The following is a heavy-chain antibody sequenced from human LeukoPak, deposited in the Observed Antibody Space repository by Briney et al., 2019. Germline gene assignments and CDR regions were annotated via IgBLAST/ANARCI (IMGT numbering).Heavy chain of an antibody. V-gene: IGHV1-3*01. Sequence: ASVKVSCKASGYTFTSYAMHWVRQAPGQRLEWMGWINAGNGNTKYSQKFQGRVTITRDTSASTAYMELSSLRAEDTAVYYCAKDWGFDVVVPAAPDYWGQGTLVTVSS. CDR2: INAGNGNT. CDR3: AKDWGFDVVVPAAPDY. CDR1: GYTFTSYA. D-gene: IGHD2-2*01. J-gene: IGHJ4*02.